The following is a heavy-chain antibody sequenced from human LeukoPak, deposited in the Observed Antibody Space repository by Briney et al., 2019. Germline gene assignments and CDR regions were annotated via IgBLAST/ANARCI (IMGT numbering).Heavy chain of an antibody. CDR2: INPSDGTT. CDR3: ARGPTDMDFDY. CDR1: GYTFTKSDY. J-gene: IGHJ4*02. V-gene: IGHV1-46*01. Sequence: GASVKVSCKSSGYTFTKSDYIHWVRQAPGQGLEWMGIINPSDGTTFYAQKFQGRVTLTRDTSTSTVFMELSSLRSDDTAVFYCARGPTDMDFDYWGQGSLVTVSS.